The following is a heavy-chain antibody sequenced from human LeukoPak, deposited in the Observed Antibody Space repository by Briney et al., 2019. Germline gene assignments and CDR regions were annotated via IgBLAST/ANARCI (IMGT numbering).Heavy chain of an antibody. CDR3: ASQTETGESYYFDY. CDR1: GGSISSGGYY. J-gene: IGHJ4*02. CDR2: IYYSGST. Sequence: SETLSLTCTVSGGSISSGGYYWSWIRQHPGKGLEWVGYIYYSGSTYYNPSLKSRVTISVDTSNNQFSLKLSSVTAADTAVYYCASQTETGESYYFDYWGQGTLVTVSS. D-gene: IGHD7-27*01. V-gene: IGHV4-31*03.